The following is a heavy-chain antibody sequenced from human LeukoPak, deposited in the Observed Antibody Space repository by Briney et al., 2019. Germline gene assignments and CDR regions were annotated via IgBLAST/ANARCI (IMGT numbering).Heavy chain of an antibody. V-gene: IGHV3-23*01. Sequence: GGSLRLSCTASGSTFSSLAMHWVRQAPGEGLEWVSGISGSGDATYYADSVRGRFTVSRDNSKNTLYLQMSSLRAEDTALYFCARVLSIGFHYDYWGPGTLVTVSS. CDR3: ARVLSIGFHYDY. D-gene: IGHD3-22*01. J-gene: IGHJ4*02. CDR2: ISGSGDAT. CDR1: GSTFSSLA.